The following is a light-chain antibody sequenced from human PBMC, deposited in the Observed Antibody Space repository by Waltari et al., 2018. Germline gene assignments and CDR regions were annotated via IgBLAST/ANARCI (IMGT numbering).Light chain of an antibody. V-gene: IGLV1-40*01. CDR2: TNS. CDR1: SSNIGAGYD. CDR3: QSYDSSRRV. J-gene: IGLJ2*01. Sequence: QSVLTQPPSVSGAPGQRVTISCTGSSSNIGAGYDVHWYQQLPGTAPKLLIYTNSNRPSGVPDRFSGSKSGTSASLAITGLQAEDEADYYCQSYDSSRRVFGGGTK.